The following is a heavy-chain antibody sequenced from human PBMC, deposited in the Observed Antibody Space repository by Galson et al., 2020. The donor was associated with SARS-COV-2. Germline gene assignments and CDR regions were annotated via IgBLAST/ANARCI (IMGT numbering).Heavy chain of an antibody. Sequence: SETLSLTCSVSGGSISNNDWWSWVRQPPGKGLEWIGEISQSVTTHYNTSLKSRVTIPGDKSKNQISLKLSSVTAADTAVYYCARDSGYCTDGVCYRYWYFDLWGRGTLVTVSS. J-gene: IGHJ2*01. CDR1: GGSISNNDW. V-gene: IGHV4-4*02. CDR3: ARDSGYCTDGVCYRYWYFDL. CDR2: ISQSVTT. D-gene: IGHD2-8*01.